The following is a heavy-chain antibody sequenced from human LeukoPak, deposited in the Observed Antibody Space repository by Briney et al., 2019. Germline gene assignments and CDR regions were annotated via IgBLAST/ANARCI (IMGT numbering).Heavy chain of an antibody. Sequence: GGSLRLSCAASGFTFSSYAMHWVRQAPGKGLEWVAVISYDGSNKYYVDSVKGRFTISRDNSKNTLYLQMNSLRAEDTAVYYCARRRYSGSYPFQHWGQGTLVTVSS. V-gene: IGHV3-30-3*01. CDR2: ISYDGSNK. CDR3: ARRRYSGSYPFQH. D-gene: IGHD1-26*01. J-gene: IGHJ1*01. CDR1: GFTFSSYA.